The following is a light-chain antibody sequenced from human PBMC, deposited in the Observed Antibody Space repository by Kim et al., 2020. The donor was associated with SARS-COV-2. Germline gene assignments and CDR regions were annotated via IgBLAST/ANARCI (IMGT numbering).Light chain of an antibody. J-gene: IGKJ5*01. CDR3: QQRSNWPPIT. CDR1: QSVSSY. CDR2: DAS. Sequence: PGERATLSCRASQSVSSYLAWYQQKPGQAPRLLIYDASNRATGIPARFSGSGSGTDFTLTISSLEPEDFAVYYCQQRSNWPPITFGQGTRLE. V-gene: IGKV3-11*01.